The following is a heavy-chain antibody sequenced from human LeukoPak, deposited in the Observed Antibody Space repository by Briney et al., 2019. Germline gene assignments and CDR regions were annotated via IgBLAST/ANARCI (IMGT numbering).Heavy chain of an antibody. CDR1: GYSFSSYW. CDR3: ARLYSGISYGMDV. D-gene: IGHD1-26*01. J-gene: IGHJ6*02. V-gene: IGHV5-51*01. Sequence: GESLKISCKGSGYSFSSYWIGWVRQMPGKGLEWMGVIFPGDSDTRYSPSFQGQVTISADRSISTAYLQWSSLKASDTAMYYCARLYSGISYGMDVWGQGTTVTVSS. CDR2: IFPGDSDT.